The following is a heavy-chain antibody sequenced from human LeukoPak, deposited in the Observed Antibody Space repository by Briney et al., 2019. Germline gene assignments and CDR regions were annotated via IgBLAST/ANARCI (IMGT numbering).Heavy chain of an antibody. CDR3: ARGGDCSGGSCLGRLAEGMDV. CDR1: GGSISSYY. J-gene: IGHJ6*02. Sequence: SETLSLTCTVSGGSISSYYWSWIRQPPGKGLEWIGYIYYSGSTNYNPSLKSRVTISVDTSKNQFSLKLSSVTAADTAVYYCARGGDCSGGSCLGRLAEGMDVWGQGTTVTVSS. V-gene: IGHV4-59*01. D-gene: IGHD2-15*01. CDR2: IYYSGST.